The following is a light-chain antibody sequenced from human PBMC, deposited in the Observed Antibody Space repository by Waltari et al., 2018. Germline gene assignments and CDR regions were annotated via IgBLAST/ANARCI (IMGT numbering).Light chain of an antibody. Sequence: QSALTQPASVSASPAQSITISCTGTSGDIGGSDFVSWYQHHPGSAPNVLIFDVNHRHSGISDRFSGSKSGNTASLTISGLQTEDDADYYCRSPSTENLVLFGGGTKVTVL. CDR3: RSPSTENLVL. V-gene: IGLV2-14*01. J-gene: IGLJ2*01. CDR1: SGDIGGSDF. CDR2: DVN.